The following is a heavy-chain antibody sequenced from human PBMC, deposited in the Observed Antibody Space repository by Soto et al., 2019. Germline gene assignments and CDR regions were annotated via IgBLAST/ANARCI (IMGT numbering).Heavy chain of an antibody. D-gene: IGHD3-10*01. J-gene: IGHJ3*02. Sequence: PGGSLRLSCAASGFTFSSYWMHWVRQAPGKGLVWVSRINSDGSSTSYADSVKGRFTISRDNAKNTLYLQMNSLRAEDTAVYYCARDLIYYYGSGSDAFDIWGQGTMVTVSS. CDR3: ARDLIYYYGSGSDAFDI. CDR2: INSDGSST. CDR1: GFTFSSYW. V-gene: IGHV3-74*01.